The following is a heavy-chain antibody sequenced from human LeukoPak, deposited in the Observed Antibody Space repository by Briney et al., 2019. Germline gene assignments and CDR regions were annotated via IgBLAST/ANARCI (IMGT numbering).Heavy chain of an antibody. CDR1: GFTFSDYS. CDR2: ISSIGATI. D-gene: IGHD5-18*01. V-gene: IGHV3-11*01. CDR3: AKDMRGYSYGGLDY. Sequence: GGSLRLSCAASGFTFSDYSMNWVRQATGKGLEWVSYISSIGATIYYADSVKGRFTISRDNAKNSLYLQMNSLRAEDTALYYCAKDMRGYSYGGLDYWGQGTLVTVSS. J-gene: IGHJ4*02.